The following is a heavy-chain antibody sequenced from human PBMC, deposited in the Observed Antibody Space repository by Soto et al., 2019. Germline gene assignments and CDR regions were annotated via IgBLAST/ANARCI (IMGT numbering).Heavy chain of an antibody. J-gene: IGHJ6*03. CDR1: GCTFSSYW. CDR2: INSDGSST. V-gene: IGHV3-74*01. D-gene: IGHD5-12*01. Sequence: GGSQRVSCAASGCTFSSYWMHWVSKAPGKGLVWVSRINSDGSSTSYADSVKGRFTISRDNAKNTLYLQMNSLRAEDTAVYYCARARGYERYYYYMDVWGKGTTVTVSS. CDR3: ARARGYERYYYYMDV.